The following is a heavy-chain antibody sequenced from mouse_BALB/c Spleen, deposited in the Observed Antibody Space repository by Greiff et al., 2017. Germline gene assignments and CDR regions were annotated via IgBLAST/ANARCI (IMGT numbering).Heavy chain of an antibody. CDR2: ISYSGST. CDR1: GDSITSGY. D-gene: IGHD4-1*01. Sequence: EVKLMESGPSLVKPSQTLSLTCSVTGDSITSGYWNWIRKFPGNKLEYMGYISYSGSTYYNPSLKSRISITRDTSKNQYYLQLNSVTTEDTATYYCARANWEKEGFDYWGQGTTLTVSS. CDR3: ARANWEKEGFDY. J-gene: IGHJ2*01. V-gene: IGHV3-8*02.